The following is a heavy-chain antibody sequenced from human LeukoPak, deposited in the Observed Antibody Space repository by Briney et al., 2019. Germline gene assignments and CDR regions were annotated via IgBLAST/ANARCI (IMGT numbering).Heavy chain of an antibody. Sequence: QPGRSLRLSCAASGFTFSSYGMHWVRQAPGKGLEWVAVIWYDGSNKYYADSVKGRFTISRDNSKNTLYLQMNSLRVEDTAVYYCAAGGRYATPYDHWGQGTLVTVSS. CDR2: IWYDGSNK. D-gene: IGHD1-26*01. CDR3: AAGGRYATPYDH. CDR1: GFTFSSYG. J-gene: IGHJ4*02. V-gene: IGHV3-33*01.